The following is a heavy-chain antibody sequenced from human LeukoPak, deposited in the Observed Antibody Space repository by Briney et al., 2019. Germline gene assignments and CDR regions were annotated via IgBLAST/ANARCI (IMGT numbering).Heavy chain of an antibody. J-gene: IGHJ3*02. Sequence: GGSLRLSCAASGLTFSSYSMNWVRQAPGKGREWVSSISSRSSFMYSADSGKGRFPIYRDNATNSLYLQMNSLRAEDTAVYYCAREITGEAFDIWGQGTMVTVSS. CDR1: GLTFSSYS. CDR3: AREITGEAFDI. CDR2: ISSRSSFM. V-gene: IGHV3-21*01. D-gene: IGHD7-27*01.